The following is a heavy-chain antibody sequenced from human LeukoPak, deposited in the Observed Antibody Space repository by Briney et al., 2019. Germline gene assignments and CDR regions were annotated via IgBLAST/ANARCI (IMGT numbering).Heavy chain of an antibody. CDR2: INHSGST. D-gene: IGHD3-3*01. CDR3: ARGAEDHYDFWRKIDY. Sequence: SETLSLTCAVYGGSFSGYYWSWIRQPPGKGLEWIGEINHSGSTSYNPSLKSRVTISVDTSKNQFSLKLSSVTAADTAVYYCARGAEDHYDFWRKIDYWGQGTLVTVSS. V-gene: IGHV4-34*01. CDR1: GGSFSGYY. J-gene: IGHJ4*02.